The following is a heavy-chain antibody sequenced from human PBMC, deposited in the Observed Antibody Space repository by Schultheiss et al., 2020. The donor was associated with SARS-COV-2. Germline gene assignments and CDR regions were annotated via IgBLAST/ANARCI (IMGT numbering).Heavy chain of an antibody. CDR2: IWYDGSNK. J-gene: IGHJ4*02. CDR3: VGYWGGKYDY. Sequence: GGSLRLSCAASGFTFSSYGMHWVRQAPGKGLEWVAVIWYDGSNKYYADSVKGRFTISRDNSKNTLYLQMDSLRADDMAVYYCVGYWGGKYDYWGQGTLVTVSS. D-gene: IGHD3-22*01. CDR1: GFTFSSYG. V-gene: IGHV3-33*01.